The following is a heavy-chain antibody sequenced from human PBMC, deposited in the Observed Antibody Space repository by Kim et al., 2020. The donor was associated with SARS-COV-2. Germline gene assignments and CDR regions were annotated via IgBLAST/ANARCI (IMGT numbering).Heavy chain of an antibody. J-gene: IGHJ4*02. Sequence: GGSLRLSCAASGFTFDDYAMHWVRQAPGKGLEWVSGISWNSGSIGYADSVKGRFTISRDNAKNSLYLQMNSLRAEDTALYYCAKDKAAAGHEPFDYWGQG. CDR2: ISWNSGSI. V-gene: IGHV3-9*01. CDR3: AKDKAAAGHEPFDY. CDR1: GFTFDDYA. D-gene: IGHD6-13*01.